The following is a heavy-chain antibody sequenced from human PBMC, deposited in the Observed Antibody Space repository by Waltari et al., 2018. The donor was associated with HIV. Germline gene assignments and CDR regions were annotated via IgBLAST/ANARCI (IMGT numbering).Heavy chain of an antibody. CDR3: AKDGEYCSSTSCPGPLYYFDY. CDR2: ISGSGGST. Sequence: EVQLLESGGGLVQPGGSLRLSCAASGFTFSSYAMSWVRQAPGKGLEWVSAISGSGGSTYYADSVKGRFTISRDNTKNTLYLQMNRLRAEDTAVYYCAKDGEYCSSTSCPGPLYYFDYWGQGTLVTVSS. D-gene: IGHD2-2*01. V-gene: IGHV3-23*01. J-gene: IGHJ4*02. CDR1: GFTFSSYA.